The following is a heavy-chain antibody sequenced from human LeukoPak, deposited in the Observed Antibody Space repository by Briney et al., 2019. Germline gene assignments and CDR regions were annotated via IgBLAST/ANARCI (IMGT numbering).Heavy chain of an antibody. J-gene: IGHJ4*02. Sequence: SETLSLTCTVSGGSVSSGSYYWSWIRQPPGKGLEWIGYIYYGGSTYYNPSLKSRVTISVDTSKNQFSLKLSSVTAADTAVYYCARAVTEFDYWGQGTLVTVSS. V-gene: IGHV4-61*01. CDR1: GGSVSSGSYY. CDR2: IYYGGST. CDR3: ARAVTEFDY. D-gene: IGHD2-8*02.